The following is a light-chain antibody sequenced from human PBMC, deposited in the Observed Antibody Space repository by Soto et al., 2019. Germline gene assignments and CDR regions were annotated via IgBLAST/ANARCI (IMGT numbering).Light chain of an antibody. CDR1: QTISR. Sequence: DIHITQSPSSLSASVGDTVTITCRASQTISRLNWYQQTPGKAPRLLIHAASSLQSGVPSRFSGSGSGTDFFLIISNLQPDDFATYYCQQTHSIPWTFGQGTKVEIK. CDR2: AAS. V-gene: IGKV1-39*01. CDR3: QQTHSIPWT. J-gene: IGKJ1*01.